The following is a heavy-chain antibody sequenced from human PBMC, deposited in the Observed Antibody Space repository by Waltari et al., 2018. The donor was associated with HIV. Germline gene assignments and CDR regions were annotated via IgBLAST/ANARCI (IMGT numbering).Heavy chain of an antibody. J-gene: IGHJ5*02. CDR1: GYAFTTFY. V-gene: IGHV1-46*01. CDR2: VNPTSGTT. CDR3: ARGGPLSGPATPFDR. Sequence: QVQLVQSGAEVKKPGASVRLSCKASGYAFTTFYIHWLRQAPGQSPEWMGRVNPTSGTTSYTQRFQGRVTMARDTSTSTAYMELTGLKSEDTAFYYCARGGPLSGPATPFDRWSQGTLITVSS.